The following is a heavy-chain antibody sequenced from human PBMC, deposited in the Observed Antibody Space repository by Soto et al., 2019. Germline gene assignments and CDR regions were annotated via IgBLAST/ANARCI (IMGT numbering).Heavy chain of an antibody. V-gene: IGHV5-10-1*01. CDR3: AREGNLEYSSSSSGYYYYYYGMDV. J-gene: IGHJ6*02. Sequence: GESLKISCKGSGYSFTSYWISWVRQMPGKGLEWMGRIDPSDSYTNYSPSFQGHVTISADKSISTAYLQWSSLKASDTSMYYCAREGNLEYSSSSSGYYYYYYGMDVWGQGTTVTVSS. D-gene: IGHD6-6*01. CDR2: IDPSDSYT. CDR1: GYSFTSYW.